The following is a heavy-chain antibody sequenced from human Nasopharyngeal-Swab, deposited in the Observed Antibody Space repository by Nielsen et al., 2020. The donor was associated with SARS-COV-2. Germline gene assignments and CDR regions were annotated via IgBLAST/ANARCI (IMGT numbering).Heavy chain of an antibody. J-gene: IGHJ6*02. CDR3: AREGREEEGKGGYYYYYGMDV. Sequence: ASVKVSCKASGYTFTGYYMHWVRQAPGQGLEWMGWINPNSGGTNYAQKFQGRVTMTRDTSISTAYMELSRLRSDDTAVYYCAREGREEEGKGGYYYYYGMDVWGQGTTGTVSS. V-gene: IGHV1-2*02. D-gene: IGHD5-24*01. CDR1: GYTFTGYY. CDR2: INPNSGGT.